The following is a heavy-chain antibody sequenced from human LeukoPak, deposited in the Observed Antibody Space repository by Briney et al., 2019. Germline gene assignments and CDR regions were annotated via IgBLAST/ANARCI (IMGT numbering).Heavy chain of an antibody. CDR3: ARERAVSGYSSGLDAFDI. J-gene: IGHJ3*02. Sequence: ASVKVSCKASGYTFTSYAMHWVRHAPGQRLEWMGWINAGNGNTKYSQKFQGRVTITRDTSASTAYMELSSLRSDDTAVYYCARERAVSGYSSGLDAFDIWGQGTMVTVSS. CDR2: INAGNGNT. D-gene: IGHD6-25*01. CDR1: GYTFTSYA. V-gene: IGHV1-3*01.